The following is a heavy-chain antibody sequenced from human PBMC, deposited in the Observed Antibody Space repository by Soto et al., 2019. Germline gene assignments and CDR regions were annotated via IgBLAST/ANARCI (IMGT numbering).Heavy chain of an antibody. J-gene: IGHJ6*02. CDR1: GDSVPSNSAA. D-gene: IGHD6-6*01. V-gene: IGHV6-1*01. CDR2: TYYRSKWYN. CDR3: ARVRSIAARSYYYYGMDV. Sequence: SQTLSLTCAISGDSVPSNSAAWNWIRQSPSRGLEWPGRTYYRSKWYNDYAVSVKSRITINPDTSKNQFSLQLNSVTPEDTAVYYCARVRSIAARSYYYYGMDVWGQGTTVTVSS.